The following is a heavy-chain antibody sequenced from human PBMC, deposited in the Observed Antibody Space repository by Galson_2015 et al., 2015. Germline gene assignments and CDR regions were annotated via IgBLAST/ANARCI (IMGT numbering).Heavy chain of an antibody. CDR2: ISYDGSNK. J-gene: IGHJ4*02. Sequence: LRLSCAASGFTFRSYGMHWVRQAPGKGLEWVAVISYDGSNKYYADSVKGRFTISRDNSKNTLYLQMNSLRAEDTAVYYCAKIGYYDILTGYYDYWGQGTLVTVSS. D-gene: IGHD3-9*01. V-gene: IGHV3-30*18. CDR3: AKIGYYDILTGYYDY. CDR1: GFTFRSYG.